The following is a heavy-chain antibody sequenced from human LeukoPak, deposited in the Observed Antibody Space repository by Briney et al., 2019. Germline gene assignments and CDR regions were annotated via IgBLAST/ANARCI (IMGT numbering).Heavy chain of an antibody. D-gene: IGHD3-16*01. J-gene: IGHJ4*02. Sequence: GASVKVSCKASGYTFTSYDINWVRQATGQGLEWMGWMNPNSGNTGYAQKFQGRVTMTRNTSISTAYMELSSLRSEDTAVYYCARAEDWMITFGGVRCGYWGQGTLVTVSS. CDR1: GYTFTSYD. CDR3: ARAEDWMITFGGVRCGY. CDR2: MNPNSGNT. V-gene: IGHV1-8*01.